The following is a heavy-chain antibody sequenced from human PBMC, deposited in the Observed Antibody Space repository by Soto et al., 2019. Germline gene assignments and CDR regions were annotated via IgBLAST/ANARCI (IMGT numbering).Heavy chain of an antibody. J-gene: IGHJ4*02. CDR2: IYYSGST. CDR3: ARAGYSSSSLYFDY. D-gene: IGHD6-13*01. Sequence: SETLSLTCTVSGGSISNGGYYWSWIRQHPGKGLEWIGYIYYSGSTYYNPSLKSRVTISVDTSKNQFSLKLSSVTAADTAVYYCARAGYSSSSLYFDYWGQGTMVTVYS. V-gene: IGHV4-31*03. CDR1: GGSISNGGYY.